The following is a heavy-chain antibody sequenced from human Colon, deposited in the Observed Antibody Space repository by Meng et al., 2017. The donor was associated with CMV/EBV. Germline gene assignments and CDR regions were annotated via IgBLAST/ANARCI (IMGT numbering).Heavy chain of an antibody. D-gene: IGHD2-15*01. CDR2: IRSKGTNI. CDR1: GFSVSDYD. CDR3: ARCRRIGDCFDP. V-gene: IGHV3-11*01. Sequence: CAGSGFSVSDYDMNWIRQAPGKGLEWLSYIRSKGTNISYADSVKGRFTISRDNANNSLFLQMNSLTADDTATYFCARCRRIGDCFDPWGQGTLVTVSS. J-gene: IGHJ5*02.